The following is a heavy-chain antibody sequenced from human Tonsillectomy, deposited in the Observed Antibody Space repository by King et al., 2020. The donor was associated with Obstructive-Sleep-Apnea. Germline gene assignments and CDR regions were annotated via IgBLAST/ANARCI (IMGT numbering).Heavy chain of an antibody. V-gene: IGHV4-34*01. Sequence: VQLQQWGAGLLKPSETLSLTCAGVGGSFSDYYCSWIRQPPGKGLEWIGEINHSGSTNYNPSLKIRVPVSADTSKNQFSLNLSSVTAADTAVYCCARGSGAAAVNWFDPWGQGTLVTVSS. CDR3: ARGSGAAAVNWFDP. J-gene: IGHJ5*02. CDR1: GGSFSDYY. CDR2: INHSGST. D-gene: IGHD6-13*01.